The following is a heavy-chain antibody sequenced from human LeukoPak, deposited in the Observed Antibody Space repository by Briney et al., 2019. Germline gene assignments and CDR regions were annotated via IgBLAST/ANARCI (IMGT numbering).Heavy chain of an antibody. CDR2: ISSSSSYI. V-gene: IGHV3-21*01. J-gene: IGHJ5*02. CDR3: ARSGYDFWSGYYSEWFDP. D-gene: IGHD3-3*01. Sequence: GGSLRLSRAASGFTFSSYSMNWVRQAPGKGLEWVSSISSSSSYIYYADSVKGRFTISRDNAKNSLYLQMNSLRAEDTAVYYCARSGYDFWSGYYSEWFDPWGQGTLVTVSS. CDR1: GFTFSSYS.